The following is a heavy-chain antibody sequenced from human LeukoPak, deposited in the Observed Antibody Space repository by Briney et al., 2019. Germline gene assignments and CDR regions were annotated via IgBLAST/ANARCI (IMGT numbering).Heavy chain of an antibody. Sequence: PSATLSLTCTVSGGSISLYYWNWIRQPAGKGLEWIGRIFTSGITNYTPSLKSRVTMSVDTSKNQFSLNLSSVTAADTAVYYCARESSGTYYNPLGYMDVWGKGTTVTVSS. CDR2: IFTSGIT. V-gene: IGHV4-4*07. D-gene: IGHD3-10*01. CDR1: GGSISLYY. J-gene: IGHJ6*03. CDR3: ARESSGTYYNPLGYMDV.